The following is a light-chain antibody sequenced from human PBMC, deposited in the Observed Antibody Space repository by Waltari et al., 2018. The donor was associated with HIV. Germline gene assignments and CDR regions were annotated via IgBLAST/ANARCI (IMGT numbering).Light chain of an antibody. CDR2: EDT. CDR1: SGTIASNS. Sequence: FMLTQPHSMSASPGTTVTISCTRSSGTIASNSVQWYQQRPGGAPTTVVFEDTQRPSGVPERFSGSIDSSSNSASLIISGLKTEDEADYYCQSYDTTNHLIFGGGTKVTVL. J-gene: IGLJ2*01. V-gene: IGLV6-57*04. CDR3: QSYDTTNHLI.